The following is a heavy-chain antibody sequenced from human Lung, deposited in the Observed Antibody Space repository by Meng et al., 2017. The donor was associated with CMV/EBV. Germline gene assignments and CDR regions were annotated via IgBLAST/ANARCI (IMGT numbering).Heavy chain of an antibody. V-gene: IGHV3-7*01. CDR2: IKQDGSEK. D-gene: IGHD2-2*01. Sequence: GESLKISCAASGFTFNNYLMTLVRQAPGKGLEWVANIKQDGSEKYYVDSVKGRFTVSRDNAKNSLYLQMNSLRAEDTAVYYCARDGPYCSSTSCYYSYGLDVWGQGTTVTVSS. CDR3: ARDGPYCSSTSCYYSYGLDV. J-gene: IGHJ6*02. CDR1: GFTFNNYL.